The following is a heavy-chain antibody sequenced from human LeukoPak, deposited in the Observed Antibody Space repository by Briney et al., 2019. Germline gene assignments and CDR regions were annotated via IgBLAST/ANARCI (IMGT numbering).Heavy chain of an antibody. J-gene: IGHJ4*02. CDR1: GGSISSSSYY. V-gene: IGHV4-39*01. CDR3: ASIDYYDSSGYLDY. CDR2: IYYSGST. Sequence: SETLSLTCTVSGGSISSSSYYWGWIRQPPGKGLEWIGSIYYSGSTYYNPSLKSRVTISVDTSKNQFSLKLSSVTAADTAVYYCASIDYYDSSGYLDYWGQGTLVTVSS. D-gene: IGHD3-22*01.